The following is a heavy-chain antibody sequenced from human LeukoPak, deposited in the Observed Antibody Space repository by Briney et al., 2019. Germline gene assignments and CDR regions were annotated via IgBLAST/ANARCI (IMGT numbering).Heavy chain of an antibody. CDR1: GGSVSSGSYY. CDR3: ARESYDILTGYYYYGMGV. CDR2: IYYSGST. D-gene: IGHD3-9*01. V-gene: IGHV4-61*01. Sequence: SETLSLTCTVSGGSVSSGSYYWSWIRQPPGKGLEWIGYIYYSGSTNYNPSLKSRVTISVDTSKNQFSLKLSSVTAADTAVYYCARESYDILTGYYYYGMGVWGQGTTVTVSS. J-gene: IGHJ6*02.